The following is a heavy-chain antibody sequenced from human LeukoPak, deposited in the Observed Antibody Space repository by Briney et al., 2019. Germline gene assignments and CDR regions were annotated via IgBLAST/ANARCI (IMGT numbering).Heavy chain of an antibody. CDR3: ATDRGWRTSGYYLYYFEY. CDR2: IKHDGSEK. Sequence: GGSLRLSCAASGFIFNSYWMSWVRQAPGKGLEWVASIKHDGSEKYYVDSVRGRFTISRDNTMNSLYLQMSSLRAEDTAVYYCATDRGWRTSGYYLYYFEYWGQGTLVTFSS. V-gene: IGHV3-7*01. J-gene: IGHJ4*02. CDR1: GFIFNSYW. D-gene: IGHD3-3*01.